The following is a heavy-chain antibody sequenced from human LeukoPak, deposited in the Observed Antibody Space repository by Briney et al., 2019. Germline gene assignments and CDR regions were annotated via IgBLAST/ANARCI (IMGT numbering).Heavy chain of an antibody. D-gene: IGHD3-10*01. V-gene: IGHV3-64*01. J-gene: IGHJ4*02. CDR2: ISSNGGST. Sequence: GGSLRLSCAASGFTFSSYAMHWVRQAPGKGLEYVSAISSNGGSTYYANSVKGRFTISRDNSKNTLYLQMGSLRAEDMAVYYCARESSVYGSGRNDYWGQGTLVTVSS. CDR3: ARESSVYGSGRNDY. CDR1: GFTFSSYA.